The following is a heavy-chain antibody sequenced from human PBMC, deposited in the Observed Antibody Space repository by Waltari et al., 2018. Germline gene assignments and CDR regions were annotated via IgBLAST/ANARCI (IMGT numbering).Heavy chain of an antibody. CDR2: INPSGGST. V-gene: IGHV1-46*01. D-gene: IGHD1-1*01. Sequence: QVQLVQSGAEVKKPGASVKVSCKASGDTFTSYYMHWVRQAPGQGLEWMGIINPSGGSTSYAQKFQGRVTMTRDTSTSTVYMELSSLRSEDTAVYYCARDSAGTTLDYWGQGTLVTVSS. CDR1: GDTFTSYY. CDR3: ARDSAGTTLDY. J-gene: IGHJ4*02.